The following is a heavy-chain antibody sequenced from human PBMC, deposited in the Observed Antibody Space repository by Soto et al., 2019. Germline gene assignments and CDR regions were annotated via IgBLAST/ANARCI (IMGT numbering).Heavy chain of an antibody. D-gene: IGHD4-4*01. CDR1: GGTFDRHT. V-gene: IGHV1-69*06. CDR3: ARGGLKAQGVQYNHYAMDV. J-gene: IGHJ6*02. Sequence: ASVKVSCKASGGTFDRHTINWVRQAPGQGLEWMGGIIPIFSTPKYAQKFQGRVMLTADKSTSTAYMELSSLRYEDTAVYYCARGGLKAQGVQYNHYAMDVWGQGTKVTVSS. CDR2: IIPIFSTP.